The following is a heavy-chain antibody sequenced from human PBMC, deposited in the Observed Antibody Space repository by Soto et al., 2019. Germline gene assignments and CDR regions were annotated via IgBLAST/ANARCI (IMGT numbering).Heavy chain of an antibody. D-gene: IGHD1-1*01. CDR3: ARGRYGDY. V-gene: IGHV1-18*01. CDR2: ISAHNGNT. CDR1: GYTFTSYG. Sequence: QVHLVQSGAEVKKPGASVKVSCKASGYTFTSYGITWVRQAPGQGREWMGWISAHNGNTDYAQKLQGRVIVTRDTYTSTAYMELRSLISDDPAVYYCARGRYGDYWGQGALVTVSS. J-gene: IGHJ4*02.